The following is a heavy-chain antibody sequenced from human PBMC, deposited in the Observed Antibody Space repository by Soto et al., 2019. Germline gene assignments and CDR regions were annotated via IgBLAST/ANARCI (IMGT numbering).Heavy chain of an antibody. Sequence: SETLFLTCTVSGGSISSYYWSWIRQPPGKGLEWIGYIYYSGSTNYNPSLKSRVTISVDTSKNQFSLKLSSVTAADTAVYYCARATKRGGDGYCKFDYWDQGTLVTVSS. CDR2: IYYSGST. D-gene: IGHD5-12*01. V-gene: IGHV4-59*01. J-gene: IGHJ4*02. CDR1: GGSISSYY. CDR3: ARATKRGGDGYCKFDY.